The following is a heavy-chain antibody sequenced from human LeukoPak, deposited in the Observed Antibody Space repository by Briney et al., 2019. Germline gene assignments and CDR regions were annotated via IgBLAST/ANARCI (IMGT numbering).Heavy chain of an antibody. Sequence: GGSLRLSCAASGFAVSNKFMYWVRQAPGKGLEWVSVIRVGDVTHYADSVKGRFTTSRDNSKNTVYLQINSLRAEDTAVYYCARDPRGSSSWYGGYWGQGTLVTVSS. CDR3: ARDPRGSSSWYGGY. V-gene: IGHV3-53*01. J-gene: IGHJ4*02. CDR2: IRVGDVT. CDR1: GFAVSNKF. D-gene: IGHD6-13*01.